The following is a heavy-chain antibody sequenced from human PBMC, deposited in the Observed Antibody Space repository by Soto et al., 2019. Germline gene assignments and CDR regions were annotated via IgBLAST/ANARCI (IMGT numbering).Heavy chain of an antibody. J-gene: IGHJ4*02. Sequence: ASVKVSCKASGYTFTGYYMHWVRQAPGQGLEWVGWINPNSGGTNYAQKFQGWVTMTRDTSISTAYMELSRLRSDDTAVYYCARGVVVAATGLSDYWGQGTLVTAPQ. D-gene: IGHD2-15*01. CDR2: INPNSGGT. CDR1: GYTFTGYY. CDR3: ARGVVVAATGLSDY. V-gene: IGHV1-2*04.